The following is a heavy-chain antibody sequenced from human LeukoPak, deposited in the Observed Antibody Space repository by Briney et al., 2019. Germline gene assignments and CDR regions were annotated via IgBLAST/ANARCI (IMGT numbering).Heavy chain of an antibody. Sequence: SETLSLTCTVSGGSISSSSYYWGWIRQPPGKDLEWIGSIYYRGSAFYNPSLKSRVTISVDTSKNQFSLRLSSVTAAGTAVYYCARHLYYYYYYMDVWGTGTTVTVSS. CDR3: ARHLYYYYYYMDV. CDR1: GGSISSSSYY. CDR2: IYYRGSA. V-gene: IGHV4-39*01. J-gene: IGHJ6*03.